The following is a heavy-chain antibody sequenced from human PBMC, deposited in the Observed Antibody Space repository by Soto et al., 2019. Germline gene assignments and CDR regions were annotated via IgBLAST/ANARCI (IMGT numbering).Heavy chain of an antibody. V-gene: IGHV5-51*01. CDR3: ERPMPKRGYDAFDI. J-gene: IGHJ3*02. CDR1: GYSFTSYW. D-gene: IGHD2-2*01. Sequence: VESLKISCKGSGYSFTSYWIGWVRQMPGKGLEWMGIIYPGDSDTRYSPSFQGQVTISADKSISTAYLQWSSLKASDTAMYYCERPMPKRGYDAFDIWGQGTMVTGSS. CDR2: IYPGDSDT.